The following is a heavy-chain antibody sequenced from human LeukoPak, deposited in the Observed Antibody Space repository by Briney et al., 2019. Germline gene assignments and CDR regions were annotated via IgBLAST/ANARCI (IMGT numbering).Heavy chain of an antibody. CDR3: ARDAEYYYDSSGPQRWAHAFDI. Sequence: ASVKVSCKASGYTFTGYYMHWVRQAPGQGLEWMGWINPNSGGTNYAQKFQGRVTMTRDTSISTAYMELSRLRSDDTAVYYCARDAEYYYDSSGPQRWAHAFDIWGQGTMVTVSS. J-gene: IGHJ3*02. CDR1: GYTFTGYY. V-gene: IGHV1-2*02. CDR2: INPNSGGT. D-gene: IGHD3-22*01.